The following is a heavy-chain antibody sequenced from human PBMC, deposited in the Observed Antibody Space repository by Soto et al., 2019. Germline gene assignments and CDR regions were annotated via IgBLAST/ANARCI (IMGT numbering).Heavy chain of an antibody. Sequence: QLQLQESGSGLVRPSQTLSLTCAVSGGSISSGGYSWNWIRQPPGKGLEWIGYSYHSGSTRYDPSLHSGVTLAVDKSKNACPLQLTSVTAPDTAVYSWASDQLGGNWFDPWGQGTLVTVSS. CDR1: GGSISSGGYS. V-gene: IGHV4-30-2*01. CDR2: SYHSGST. J-gene: IGHJ5*02. D-gene: IGHD3-10*01. CDR3: ASDQLGGNWFDP.